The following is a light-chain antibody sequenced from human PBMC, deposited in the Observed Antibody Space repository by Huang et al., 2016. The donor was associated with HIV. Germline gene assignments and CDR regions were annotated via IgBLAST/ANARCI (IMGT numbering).Light chain of an antibody. CDR1: QSVSSN. J-gene: IGKJ4*01. CDR3: QQYNNWPPLT. Sequence: EIVMTQSPATLSVSPGERATHSCRASQSVSSNLAWYQQKFGQAPRLLIYGASTRATGIPARFSGSGSGTEFTLTISSLQSEDFAVYYCQQYNNWPPLTFGGGTKVEIK. V-gene: IGKV3-15*01. CDR2: GAS.